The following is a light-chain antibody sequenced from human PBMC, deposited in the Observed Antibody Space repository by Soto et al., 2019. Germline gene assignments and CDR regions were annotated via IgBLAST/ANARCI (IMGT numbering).Light chain of an antibody. V-gene: IGKV1-12*01. J-gene: IGKJ5*01. CDR3: QQYGSSRSIT. Sequence: DVQMNQSLSAVSEYVSDRVTITFRASQDIGGWLAWYQQKPGKAPKLLIYAASSLQSGVPSRFSGSGSGTDFTLTISRLEPEDFAVYYCQQYGSSRSITFGHGTRLEIK. CDR2: AAS. CDR1: QDIGGW.